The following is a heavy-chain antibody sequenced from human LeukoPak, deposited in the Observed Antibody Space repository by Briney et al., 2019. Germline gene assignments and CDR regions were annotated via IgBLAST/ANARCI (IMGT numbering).Heavy chain of an antibody. D-gene: IGHD6-19*01. CDR1: GYSFTSHW. J-gene: IGHJ4*02. V-gene: IGHV5-51*01. CDR3: ARHISTGSFYVDF. CDR2: IYPSDSDT. Sequence: GEPLKISCKVSGYSFTSHWIGWVRQMPGKGLEWMGVIYPSDSDTRYSPSFQGQVTISADKSISTAYLQWSSLKASDTAMYYCARHISTGSFYVDFWGQGTLVTVSS.